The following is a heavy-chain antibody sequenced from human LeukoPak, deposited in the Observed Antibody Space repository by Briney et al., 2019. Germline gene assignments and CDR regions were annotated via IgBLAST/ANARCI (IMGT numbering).Heavy chain of an antibody. Sequence: SVKVSCKASGGTFSSYAISWVRQAPGQGLEWMGGIIPIFGTANYAQKFQGRVTITADKSTSTAYMELSCLRSEDTAVYYCARAALLWFGEGWFDPWGQGTLVTVSS. V-gene: IGHV1-69*06. CDR1: GGTFSSYA. D-gene: IGHD3-10*01. CDR2: IIPIFGTA. J-gene: IGHJ5*02. CDR3: ARAALLWFGEGWFDP.